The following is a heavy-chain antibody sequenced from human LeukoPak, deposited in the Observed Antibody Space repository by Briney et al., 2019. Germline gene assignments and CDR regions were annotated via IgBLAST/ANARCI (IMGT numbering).Heavy chain of an antibody. J-gene: IGHJ4*02. Sequence: GWSLRLSCAASGFSFSDYYMSWIRQAPGKGLEWVSYITSTSSYTNYADSVKGRFTISRDNAKNSLDLQMNSLRAEDTAVYYCARRGWYGYYFDYWGQGTLVTVSS. V-gene: IGHV3-11*03. D-gene: IGHD6-19*01. CDR3: ARRGWYGYYFDY. CDR2: ITSTSSYT. CDR1: GFSFSDYY.